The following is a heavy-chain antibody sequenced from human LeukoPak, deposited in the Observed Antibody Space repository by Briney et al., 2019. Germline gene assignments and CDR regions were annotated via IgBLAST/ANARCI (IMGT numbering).Heavy chain of an antibody. J-gene: IGHJ5*02. Sequence: SETLSLTCGVYGGSLSGYYWSWIRQPPGKGLEWIGEINHSGSTNYNPSLKSRVTISVDTSKNLFSLKLSSVTAADTAVYYCARVIKSGYDRPNWFDPWGQGTLVTVSS. CDR2: INHSGST. CDR3: ARVIKSGYDRPNWFDP. D-gene: IGHD5-12*01. CDR1: GGSLSGYY. V-gene: IGHV4-34*01.